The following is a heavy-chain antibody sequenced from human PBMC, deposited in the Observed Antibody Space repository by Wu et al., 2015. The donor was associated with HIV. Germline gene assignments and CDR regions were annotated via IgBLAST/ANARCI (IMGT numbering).Heavy chain of an antibody. Sequence: QVQLVQSGAEVKKPGSSVKVSCKASGGTFSSYAISWVRQAPGQGLEWMGRIIPIFGTANYAQKFQGRVTITADESTSTAYMELSSLRSEDTAVYYCARDQGPPGPGSGYDIYYYYYYGMDVWGQGTTVTVSS. J-gene: IGHJ6*02. CDR3: ARDQGPPGPGSGYDIYYYYYYGMDV. CDR1: GGTFSSYA. CDR2: IIPIFGTA. V-gene: IGHV1-69*18. D-gene: IGHD5-12*01.